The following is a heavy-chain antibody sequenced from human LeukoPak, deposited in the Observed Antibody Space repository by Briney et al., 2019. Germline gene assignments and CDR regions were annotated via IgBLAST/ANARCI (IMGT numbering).Heavy chain of an antibody. Sequence: SQTLSLTCAISGDSVSSNSAAWHWIRQSPSRGLEWLGRTYYRSKWYNDYAVSVKSRITINPDTSKNQFSLQLNSVTPEDTAVYYCARAEPEVYSGYDLFDYWGQGTLVTVSS. CDR3: ARAEPEVYSGYDLFDY. CDR1: GDSVSSNSAA. D-gene: IGHD5-12*01. J-gene: IGHJ4*02. CDR2: TYYRSKWYN. V-gene: IGHV6-1*01.